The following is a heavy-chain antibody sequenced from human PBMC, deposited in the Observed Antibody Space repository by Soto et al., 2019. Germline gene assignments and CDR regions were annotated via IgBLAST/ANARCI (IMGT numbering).Heavy chain of an antibody. D-gene: IGHD6-13*01. Sequence: QVQLVESGGGVVQPGRSLRLSCAASGFTFSSYGMHWVRQAPGKGLEWVAVIWYDGSNKYYADSVKGRFTISRDNSKNTLYLQMNSLRAEDTAVYYCAREGGYSGSWYYYYYYMDVWGKGTTVTVSS. CDR3: AREGGYSGSWYYYYYYMDV. J-gene: IGHJ6*03. CDR1: GFTFSSYG. V-gene: IGHV3-33*01. CDR2: IWYDGSNK.